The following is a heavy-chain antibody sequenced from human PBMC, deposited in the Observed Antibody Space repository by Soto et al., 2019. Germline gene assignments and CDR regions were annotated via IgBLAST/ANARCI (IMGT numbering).Heavy chain of an antibody. Sequence: ASVKVSCKASGYTLTGYGISWVRQAPGQGLEWMGWISAYDGSTNYAQKFQGRITMTTDTSTSTAYMELRSLGSDDTAVYYCARDRVVVTLFRYYYGMDVWGQGTTVTVSS. CDR2: ISAYDGST. V-gene: IGHV1-18*04. D-gene: IGHD3-22*01. CDR1: GYTLTGYG. CDR3: ARDRVVVTLFRYYYGMDV. J-gene: IGHJ6*02.